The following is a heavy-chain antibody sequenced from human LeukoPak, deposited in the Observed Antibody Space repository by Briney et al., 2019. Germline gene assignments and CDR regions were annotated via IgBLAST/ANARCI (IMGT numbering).Heavy chain of an antibody. CDR1: GFTFSSYG. CDR3: AKDALWYYDYVWGSYRYFDY. CDR2: ISYDGSNK. J-gene: IGHJ4*02. Sequence: GGSLRLSCAASGFTFSSYGMHWVRQAPGKGLEWVAVISYDGSNKYYADSVKGRFTISRDNSKNTLYLQMNSLRAEDTAVYYCAKDALWYYDYVWGSYRYFDYWGQGTLVTVSS. D-gene: IGHD3-16*02. V-gene: IGHV3-30*18.